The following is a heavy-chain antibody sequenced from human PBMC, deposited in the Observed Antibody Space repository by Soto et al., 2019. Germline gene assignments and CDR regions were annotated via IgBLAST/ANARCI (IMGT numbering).Heavy chain of an antibody. CDR2: INHSGST. D-gene: IGHD2-8*02. CDR3: ARDKITGLFDY. V-gene: IGHV4-34*01. CDR1: GGSFSGYY. Sequence: QVQLQQWGAGLLKPSETLSLTCAGYGGSFSGYYWTRIRQPPGTGLAWIGEINHSGSTNYNPSLKSRVTISVDTSKNQFSLKLTSVTAADTAVYYCARDKITGLFDYWGQGTLVTVSS. J-gene: IGHJ4*02.